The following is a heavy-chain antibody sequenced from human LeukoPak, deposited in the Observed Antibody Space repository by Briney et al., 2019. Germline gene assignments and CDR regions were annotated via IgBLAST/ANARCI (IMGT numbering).Heavy chain of an antibody. CDR2: IYYSGST. J-gene: IGHJ4*02. V-gene: IGHV4-59*01. CDR1: GGSISTYY. D-gene: IGHD5-24*01. Sequence: SQTLSLTCTVSGGSISTYYWSWIRQPPGKGLEWIGYIYYSGSTNYNPSLKSRVTISVDTSKNQFSLKLSSVNAADTAVYYCARPAGYNYWYYFDYWGQGTLVTVSS. CDR3: ARPAGYNYWYYFDY.